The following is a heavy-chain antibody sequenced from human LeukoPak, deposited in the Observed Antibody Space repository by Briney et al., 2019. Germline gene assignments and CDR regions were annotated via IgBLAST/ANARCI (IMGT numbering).Heavy chain of an antibody. D-gene: IGHD3-10*01. CDR2: IIPIFGTA. J-gene: IGHJ3*02. CDR3: ARDSGVDGYIDI. CDR1: GGTFSSYA. V-gene: IGHV1-69*13. Sequence: ASVKVSCKASGGTFSSYAISWVRQAPGQGLEWMGRIIPIFGTANYAQKFQGRVTITADESTSTAYMELSGLRSEDTAVYYCARDSGVDGYIDIWGQGTMVTVSS.